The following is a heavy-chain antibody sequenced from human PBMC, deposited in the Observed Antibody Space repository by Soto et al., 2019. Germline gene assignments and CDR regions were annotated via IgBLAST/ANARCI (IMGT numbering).Heavy chain of an antibody. CDR3: ARGSGPNSPFWSGYSFPDV. V-gene: IGHV4-59*01. J-gene: IGHJ6*04. CDR2: IYYSGST. CDR1: GGSISSYY. Sequence: SETLSLTCTVSGGSISSYYWSWIRQPPGKGLEWIGYIYYSGSTNYNPSLKSRVTISVDTSKNQFSLKLSSVTAADTAVYYCARGSGPNSPFWSGYSFPDVWGKGTTVTVSS. D-gene: IGHD3-3*01.